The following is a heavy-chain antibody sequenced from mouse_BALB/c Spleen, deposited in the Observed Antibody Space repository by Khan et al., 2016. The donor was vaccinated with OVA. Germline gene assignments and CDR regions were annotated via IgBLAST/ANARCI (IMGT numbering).Heavy chain of an antibody. Sequence: QVQLQQSGAELVKPGASVKLSCMTSGYTFTSYWIQWVKQRPGQGLGWIGQIFPGTGTTYYNENFKGKATLTVDTSSNTAYMQFSSLTSEDSAVYFCTRGYIVNYEFAYWGQGTLVTVSP. V-gene: IGHV1S132*01. CDR1: GYTFTSYW. J-gene: IGHJ3*01. CDR2: IFPGTGTT. D-gene: IGHD2-1*01. CDR3: TRGYIVNYEFAY.